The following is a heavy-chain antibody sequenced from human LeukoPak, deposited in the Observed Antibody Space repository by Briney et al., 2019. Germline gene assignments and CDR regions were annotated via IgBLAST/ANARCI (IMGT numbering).Heavy chain of an antibody. Sequence: VASVKVSCKASGYTFTGYYMHWVRQAPGQGLEWMGWINPNSGGTNYAQKFQGRVTMTRDTSISTAYMELSRLRSGDTAVYYCARDRDDWSFLIDYWGQGTLVTVSS. J-gene: IGHJ4*02. CDR1: GYTFTGYY. D-gene: IGHD3-3*01. V-gene: IGHV1-2*02. CDR3: ARDRDDWSFLIDY. CDR2: INPNSGGT.